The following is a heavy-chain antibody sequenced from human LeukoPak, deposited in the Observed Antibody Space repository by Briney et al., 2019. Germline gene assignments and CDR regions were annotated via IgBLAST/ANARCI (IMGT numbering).Heavy chain of an antibody. CDR1: GGTFSSYA. CDR3: ARQDIVVVPAAMGGWFDP. J-gene: IGHJ5*02. Sequence: SVKVSCKASGGTFSSYAISWVRQAPGQGLEWMGGIIPIFGTANYAQKFQGRVTITADESTSTAYMELSSLRSEDTAVYYCARQDIVVVPAAMGGWFDPWGQGTLVTVSS. D-gene: IGHD2-2*01. CDR2: IIPIFGTA. V-gene: IGHV1-69*13.